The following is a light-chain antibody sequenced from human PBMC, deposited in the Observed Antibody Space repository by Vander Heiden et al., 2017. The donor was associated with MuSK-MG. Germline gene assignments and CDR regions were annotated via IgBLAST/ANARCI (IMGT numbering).Light chain of an antibody. J-gene: IGKJ5*01. CDR1: QGISSY. Sequence: NRMTQSPSSFSASTGDRVTITCRASQGISSYLAWYQQKPGKAPKLLIYAASTLQSGVPSRFSGSGSGTDFTLTISCLQSEDFATYYCQQYYSYPLTFGQGTRLEIK. CDR3: QQYYSYPLT. CDR2: AAS. V-gene: IGKV1-8*01.